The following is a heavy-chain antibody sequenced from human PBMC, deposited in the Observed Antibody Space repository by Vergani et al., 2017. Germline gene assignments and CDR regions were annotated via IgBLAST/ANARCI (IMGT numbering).Heavy chain of an antibody. V-gene: IGHV4-39*07. J-gene: IGHJ5*02. D-gene: IGHD6-6*01. CDR2: IYYSGST. CDR3: ARGLHRIAARRRALDWFDP. Sequence: QLQLQESGPGLVKPSETLSLTCTVSGGSISSSSYYWGWIRQPPGKGLEWIGSIYYSGSTYYNPSIKSRVTISVDTAKNQFSLKLSSVTAADTAVYYCARGLHRIAARRRALDWFDPWGQGTLVTVSS. CDR1: GGSISSSSYY.